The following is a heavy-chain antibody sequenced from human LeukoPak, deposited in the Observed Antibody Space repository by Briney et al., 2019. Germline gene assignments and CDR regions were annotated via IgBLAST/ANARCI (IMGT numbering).Heavy chain of an antibody. V-gene: IGHV1-18*01. CDR1: GYAFTSYG. Sequence: ASMKVSCKASGYAFTSYGISWVRQAPGQGLEWMGWISAYNGNTNYAQKLQGRVTMTTDTSTSTAYMELRSLRSDDTAVYYCAGATPAGYYYGMDVWGQGTTVTVSS. CDR3: AGATPAGYYYGMDV. J-gene: IGHJ6*02. CDR2: ISAYNGNT.